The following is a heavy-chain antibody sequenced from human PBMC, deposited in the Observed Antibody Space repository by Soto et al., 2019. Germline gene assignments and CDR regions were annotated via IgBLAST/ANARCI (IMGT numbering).Heavy chain of an antibody. CDR1: GGNIIGYG. D-gene: IGHD3-10*01. V-gene: IGHV4-59*08. CDR2: IYYSGST. CDR3: ARHFTGFGFHDAFDI. Sequence: SVTMSLTCTVAGGNIIGYGWSWIRKKPGKGLEWIGYIYYSGSTNYNPSLKSRVTISVDTSKNQFSLKLSSVTAADTAVYYCARHFTGFGFHDAFDIWGQGTMVTVSS. J-gene: IGHJ3*02.